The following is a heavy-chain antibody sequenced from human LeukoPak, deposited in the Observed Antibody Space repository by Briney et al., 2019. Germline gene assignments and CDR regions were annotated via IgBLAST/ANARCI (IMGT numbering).Heavy chain of an antibody. D-gene: IGHD3-9*01. CDR3: ARDRPILSGYHYYYYFMDV. CDR1: GGSFSGYY. CDR2: IYTSEST. V-gene: IGHV4-4*07. Sequence: SETLSLTCAVYGGSFSGYYWSWIRQPAGKRLEWIGRIYTSESTNYNPSLKSRVTMSVDTSKNQFSLKLSSVTAADTAVYYCARDRPILSGYHYYYYFMDVWGKGTTVTISS. J-gene: IGHJ6*03.